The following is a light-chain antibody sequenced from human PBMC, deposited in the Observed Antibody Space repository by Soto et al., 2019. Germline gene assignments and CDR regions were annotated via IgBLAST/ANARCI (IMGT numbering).Light chain of an antibody. CDR2: EFN. J-gene: IGLJ2*01. CDR1: SSDIGHYNY. CDR3: SAYAGSNDFVV. V-gene: IGLV2-8*01. Sequence: QSVLTQPPSASGSPGQSVTISCTGTSSDIGHYNYVSWYQQHPGKAPKLVIYEFNKRPSGVPDRFSGSQSGNTASLTVSGLQAEDEADYFCSAYAGSNDFVVFGGGTKLTVL.